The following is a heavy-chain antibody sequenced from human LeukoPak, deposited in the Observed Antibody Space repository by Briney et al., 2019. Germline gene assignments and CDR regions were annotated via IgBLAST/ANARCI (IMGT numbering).Heavy chain of an antibody. V-gene: IGHV5-51*01. CDR2: SHPYDSDT. CDR1: GYRFTTYW. J-gene: IGHJ5*02. CDR3: ASQRGASATDNWFDP. Sequence: GDSLNISCETSGYRFTTYWLGWARQRPGTGLEWEGASHPYDSDTRSRPSFQGHVAISPYRSTMTAYLKWNSLMDSDTRMYYCASQRGASATDNWFDPWGQGTLVTVSS. D-gene: IGHD2-21*02.